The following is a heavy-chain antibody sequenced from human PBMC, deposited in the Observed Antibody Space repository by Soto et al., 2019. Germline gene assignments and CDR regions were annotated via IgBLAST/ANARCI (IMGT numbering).Heavy chain of an antibody. CDR1: GYTFTSYY. V-gene: IGHV1-46*03. CDR3: DRHLAAGDS. CDR2: VNPTGGST. D-gene: IGHD6-25*01. Sequence: QVQLVQSGAEVKKPGASVRVSCKASGYTFTSYYIHWVRQAPGQGLEWMAIVNPTGGSTNYAQKFQGTITVTFDTATSTVFMERNSLRYEHTAVYYCDRHLAAGDSWGQGTLVTVSS. J-gene: IGHJ4*02.